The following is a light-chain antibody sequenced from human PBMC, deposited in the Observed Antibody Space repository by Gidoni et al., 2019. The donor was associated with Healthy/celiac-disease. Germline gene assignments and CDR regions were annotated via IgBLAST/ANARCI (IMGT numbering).Light chain of an antibody. Sequence: QSVLTQPPSVSAAPGQQVTISCSGSSSNIGNNYVSWYQQLPGTAPKLLIYDNNKRPSGIPDRFSGSKSGTSATLGITGLQTGDEADYYCGTWDSSLSAYVVFGGGTKLTVL. CDR2: DNN. J-gene: IGLJ2*01. CDR3: GTWDSSLSAYVV. V-gene: IGLV1-51*01. CDR1: SSNIGNNY.